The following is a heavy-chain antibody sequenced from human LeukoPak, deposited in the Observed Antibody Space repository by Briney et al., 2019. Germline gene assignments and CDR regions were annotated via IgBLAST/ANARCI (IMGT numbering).Heavy chain of an antibody. V-gene: IGHV3-48*04. D-gene: IGHD3-9*01. CDR3: ARRGMSFDWLLSVSYGMDV. CDR1: GFTFSSYS. CDR2: ISSSSSTI. Sequence: GGSLRLSCAASGFTFSSYSMNWVRQAPGKGLEWVSYISSSSSTIYYADSVKGRFTISRDNAKNSLYLQMNSLRAEDTAVYYCARRGMSFDWLLSVSYGMDVWGQGTTVTVSS. J-gene: IGHJ6*02.